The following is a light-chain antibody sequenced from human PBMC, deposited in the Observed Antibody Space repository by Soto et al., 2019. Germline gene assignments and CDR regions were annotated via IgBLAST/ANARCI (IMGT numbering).Light chain of an antibody. Sequence: AIRMTQSPSSFSASTGDRVTITCRASQGISSYLAWYQQKPGKAPKLLIYAASTLQSGVPSRFSGSGSGTDFTFTINSLQPEDIATYYCQENYSSLWTFGQGTKVDIK. CDR3: QENYSSLWT. CDR1: QGISSY. V-gene: IGKV1-8*01. J-gene: IGKJ1*01. CDR2: AAS.